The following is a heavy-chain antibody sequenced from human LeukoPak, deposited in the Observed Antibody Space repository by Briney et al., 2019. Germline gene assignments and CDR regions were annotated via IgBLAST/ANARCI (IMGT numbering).Heavy chain of an antibody. CDR3: ARGAIVVVPAALYYFDY. Sequence: GXXLRLSCAASGFTFSSYSMNWVRQAPGKGLEWVSSISSSSSDIYYADSVKGRFTIYRDNDKNSLYLQMNRLRTEDTAVYYCARGAIVVVPAALYYFDYWGQGTLVTVSS. CDR2: ISSSSSDI. D-gene: IGHD2-2*01. J-gene: IGHJ4*02. CDR1: GFTFSSYS. V-gene: IGHV3-21*01.